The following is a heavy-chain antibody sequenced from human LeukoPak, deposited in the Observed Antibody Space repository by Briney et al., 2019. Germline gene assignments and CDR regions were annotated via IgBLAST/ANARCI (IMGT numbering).Heavy chain of an antibody. CDR3: AKDMTYYDFWSGYSSFDY. CDR2: IKQDGSEK. J-gene: IGHJ4*02. D-gene: IGHD3-3*01. CDR1: GFTFSSYW. V-gene: IGHV3-7*01. Sequence: PGGSLRLSCAASGFTFSSYWMSWVRQAPGQGLEWVANIKQDGSEKYYVDSVKGRFTISRDNSKNTLYLQMNSLRAEDTAVYYCAKDMTYYDFWSGYSSFDYWGQGTLVTVSS.